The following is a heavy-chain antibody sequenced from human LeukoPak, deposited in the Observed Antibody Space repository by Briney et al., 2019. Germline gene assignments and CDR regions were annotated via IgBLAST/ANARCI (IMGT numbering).Heavy chain of an antibody. CDR1: GGSISSGDYY. Sequence: SETLSLTCTVSGGSISSGDYYWSWIRQPPGKGLEWIGYIYYSGSTYYNPSLKSRVTISVDTSKNQFSLKLSSVTAADTAVYYCARRVHSSSWSSYFDYWGQETLVTVSS. CDR2: IYYSGST. D-gene: IGHD6-13*01. V-gene: IGHV4-30-4*08. CDR3: ARRVHSSSWSSYFDY. J-gene: IGHJ4*02.